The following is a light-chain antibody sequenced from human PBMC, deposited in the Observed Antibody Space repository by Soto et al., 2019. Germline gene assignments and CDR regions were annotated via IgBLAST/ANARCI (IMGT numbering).Light chain of an antibody. J-gene: IGLJ3*02. CDR1: SSSIGINT. Sequence: QSVLTQPPSASGTPGQRVTISCSGSSSSIGINTVNWYQQLPGTAPKLLIYSNSQRPSGVPDRFSGSKSGTSASLAISGLQSEDEADYYCSAWDDSQNGPVFGGGTKVTV. CDR3: SAWDDSQNGPV. CDR2: SNS. V-gene: IGLV1-44*01.